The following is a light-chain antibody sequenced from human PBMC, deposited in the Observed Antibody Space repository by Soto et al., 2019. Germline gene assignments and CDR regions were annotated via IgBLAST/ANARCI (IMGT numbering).Light chain of an antibody. V-gene: IGKV1-5*01. Sequence: DIQMTQSPSTLFASVGDRVTITCRASQSISSWLAWYQQKPGKAPKLLVYDASSLEGGVPSRFSGSGSGTEFTLTISSLQPDDFATYYCQQYNSYPFFGPWTKVDIK. CDR2: DAS. J-gene: IGKJ3*01. CDR3: QQYNSYPF. CDR1: QSISSW.